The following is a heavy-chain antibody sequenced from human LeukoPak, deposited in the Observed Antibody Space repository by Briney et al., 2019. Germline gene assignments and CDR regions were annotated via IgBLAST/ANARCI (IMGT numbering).Heavy chain of an antibody. CDR3: ARRYSYGTYDAFDI. CDR1: GYTFTGYY. Sequence: ASVKVSCKASGYTFTGYYVHWVRQAPGQGLEWMVWINPNSGGTNYAQKFQGRVTMTRDTSISTAYMELSRLRSDDTAVYYCARRYSYGTYDAFDIWSQGTMVTVSS. CDR2: INPNSGGT. J-gene: IGHJ3*02. V-gene: IGHV1-2*02. D-gene: IGHD5-18*01.